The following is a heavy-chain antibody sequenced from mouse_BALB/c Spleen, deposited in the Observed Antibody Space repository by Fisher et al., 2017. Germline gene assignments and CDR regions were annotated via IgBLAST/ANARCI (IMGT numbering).Heavy chain of an antibody. V-gene: IGHV1-26*01. CDR3: ASPLWEDYAMDY. J-gene: IGHJ4*01. D-gene: IGHD4-1*01. Sequence: KFKGKATLTVDKSSSTAHMELRSLTSEDSAVYFCASPLWEDYAMDYWGQGTSVTVSS.